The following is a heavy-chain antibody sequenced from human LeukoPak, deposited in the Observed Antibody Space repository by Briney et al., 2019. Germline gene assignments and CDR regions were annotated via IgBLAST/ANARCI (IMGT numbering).Heavy chain of an antibody. V-gene: IGHV4-34*01. D-gene: IGHD2-2*01. Sequence: SETLSLTCAVYGGSFSGYYWSWIRQPPGKGLEWIGEINHSGSTNYNPSLKSRVTISVDTSKNQFSLKLSSVTAADTAVYYCARGLGYCSSTSCSSLFDPWGQGTLVTVSS. CDR3: ARGLGYCSSTSCSSLFDP. CDR2: INHSGST. CDR1: GGSFSGYY. J-gene: IGHJ5*02.